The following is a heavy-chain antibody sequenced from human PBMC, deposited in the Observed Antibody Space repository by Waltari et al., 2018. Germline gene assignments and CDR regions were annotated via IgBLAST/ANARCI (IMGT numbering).Heavy chain of an antibody. J-gene: IGHJ6*02. Sequence: EVQLVESGGGLVQPGGSLRLSCAASGFTFSSYSMNWVRQAPGKGLEWVSYISSSSSTIYYADSVKGRFTISRDNAKNSLYLQMNSLRAEDTAVYYCARARSSWRRGIYYYYGMDVWGQGTTVTVSS. CDR1: GFTFSSYS. V-gene: IGHV3-48*01. CDR2: ISSSSSTI. CDR3: ARARSSWRRGIYYYYGMDV. D-gene: IGHD6-13*01.